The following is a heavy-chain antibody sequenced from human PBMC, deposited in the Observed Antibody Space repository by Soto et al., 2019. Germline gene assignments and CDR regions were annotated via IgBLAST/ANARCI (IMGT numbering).Heavy chain of an antibody. J-gene: IGHJ4*02. CDR3: ARQGGNKFDY. CDR1: GDSVISDHYY. CDR2: MHYTGET. V-gene: IGHV4-39*01. Sequence: QLQLQESGPGLVQPSETLSLTCTVSGDSVISDHYYWAWIRQPPGKGLEWIGNMHYTGETYQNPSLRGRVTVFVDTSENQVSLKLTSVTAADTAMCYCARQGGNKFDYWGQGTLVTVSS. D-gene: IGHD3-16*01.